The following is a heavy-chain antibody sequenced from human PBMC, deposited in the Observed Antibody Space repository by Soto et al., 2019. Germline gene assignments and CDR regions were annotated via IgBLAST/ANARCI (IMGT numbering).Heavy chain of an antibody. D-gene: IGHD2-15*01. CDR1: GFTVSSKS. CDR2: IKRGGSI. J-gene: IGHJ6*03. Sequence: EVQLVESGGGLVQPGGSLRLSCAASGFTVSSKSMSWVRQAPGKGLEWVSLIKRGGSISHADSVKGRFTISRENSDNTMYRKMSTLGAEDTAVYYCTRDDCHCSGGTCYGRPMYVWGKGTTVTVSS. V-gene: IGHV3-66*01. CDR3: TRDDCHCSGGTCYGRPMYV.